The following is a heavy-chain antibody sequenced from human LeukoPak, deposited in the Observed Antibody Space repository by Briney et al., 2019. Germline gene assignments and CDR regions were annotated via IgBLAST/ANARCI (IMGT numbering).Heavy chain of an antibody. V-gene: IGHV1-2*02. CDR3: ARDPPLGYCSGGSCYSGWFDP. J-gene: IGHJ5*02. D-gene: IGHD2-15*01. CDR1: GYTFTSHS. Sequence: ASVKVSCKASGYTFTSHSISWVRQAPGQGLEWMGWINPNSGGTNYAQKFQGRVTMTRDTSISTAYMELSRLGSDDTAVYYCARDPPLGYCSGGSCYSGWFDPWGQGTLVTVSS. CDR2: INPNSGGT.